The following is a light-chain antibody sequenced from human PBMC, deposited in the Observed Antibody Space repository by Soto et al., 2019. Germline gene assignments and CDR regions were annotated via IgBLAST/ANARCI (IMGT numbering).Light chain of an antibody. CDR2: EVT. CDR1: SSDVGAYKY. V-gene: IGLV2-8*01. Sequence: QSALTQPPSASGSPGQSVTISCTGTSSDVGAYKYVSWYQQYPGKAPKLMIYEVTKRPSGVPDRFSGSKSGNMASLTVSGFQAEDEADYYCTSYVGNDIWVFGGGTKLTVL. CDR3: TSYVGNDIWV. J-gene: IGLJ3*02.